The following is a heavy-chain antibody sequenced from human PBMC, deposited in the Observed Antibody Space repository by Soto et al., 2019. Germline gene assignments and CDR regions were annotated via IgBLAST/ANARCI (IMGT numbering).Heavy chain of an antibody. D-gene: IGHD3-10*01. Sequence: ASVKVSCKASGYTFTSYAMHWVRQAPGQRLEWMGWINAGNGNTKYSQKFQGRVTISVDKSKNQFSLKLSSVTAADTAVYYCARDPAGGSGSYSNWFDPWGQGTLVTVSS. J-gene: IGHJ5*02. CDR3: ARDPAGGSGSYSNWFDP. CDR2: INAGNGNT. CDR1: GYTFTSYA. V-gene: IGHV1-3*01.